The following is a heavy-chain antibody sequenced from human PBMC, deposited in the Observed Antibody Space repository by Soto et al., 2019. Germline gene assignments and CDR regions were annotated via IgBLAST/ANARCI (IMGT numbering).Heavy chain of an antibody. V-gene: IGHV4-61*01. CDR3: ARGYRTSWYWFDL. Sequence: QAQLQESGPGPVKPSETLSLTCTVSGGSVSGGNHYWSWIRQPPGKGLEWIGYIYNSGSTNYNPAHKGRGTISVDPSKNQFSLKLGSVTAADPAVYYCARGYRTSWYWFDLWGRGTLVTVSS. CDR1: GGSVSGGNHY. D-gene: IGHD6-13*01. CDR2: IYNSGST. J-gene: IGHJ2*01.